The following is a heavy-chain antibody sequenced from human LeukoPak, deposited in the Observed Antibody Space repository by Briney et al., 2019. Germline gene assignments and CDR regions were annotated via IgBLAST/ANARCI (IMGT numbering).Heavy chain of an antibody. CDR2: ISSRGSTI. V-gene: IGHV3-48*03. D-gene: IGHD3-10*02. J-gene: IGHJ6*03. CDR1: GFTFSSYE. CDR3: AELGITMIGGV. Sequence: PGGSLRLSCAASGFTFSSYEVNCVREAPGKGLEGGSYISSRGSTIYYADSVKGRFTISRDNDNILLELQMYNRRADEPTCRFXAELGITMIGGVWGKGNTVTISS.